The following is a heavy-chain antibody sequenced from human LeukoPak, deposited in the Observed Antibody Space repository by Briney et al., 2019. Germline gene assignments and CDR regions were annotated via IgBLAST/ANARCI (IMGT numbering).Heavy chain of an antibody. CDR1: GFTFSSYA. D-gene: IGHD1-26*01. V-gene: IGHV3-30*14. CDR3: ARADRSYFDYFDY. J-gene: IGHJ4*02. Sequence: GGSLRLSCAASGFTFSSYAMHWVRQAPGKGLEWVAVISYDGSNKYYADSVKGRFTISRDNSKNTLYLQMNSLRAEDTAVYYCARADRSYFDYFDYWGQGTLVTVSS. CDR2: ISYDGSNK.